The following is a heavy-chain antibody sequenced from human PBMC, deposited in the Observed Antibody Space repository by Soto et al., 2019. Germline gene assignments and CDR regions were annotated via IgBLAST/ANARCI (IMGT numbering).Heavy chain of an antibody. Sequence: GASVKVSCKASGYTFSSFGINWVRQAPGQGLEWMGRIIPIVDITTYAQKLEGRVTITADKSTSTAYMELSSLRSEDTAVYYCARVKAVAGNYFDYWGQGTQVTVS. CDR1: GYTFSSFG. V-gene: IGHV1-69*04. CDR3: ARVKAVAGNYFDY. J-gene: IGHJ4*02. D-gene: IGHD6-19*01. CDR2: IIPIVDIT.